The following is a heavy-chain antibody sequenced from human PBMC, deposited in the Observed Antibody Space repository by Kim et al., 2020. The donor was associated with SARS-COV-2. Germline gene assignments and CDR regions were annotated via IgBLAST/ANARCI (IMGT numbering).Heavy chain of an antibody. J-gene: IGHJ4*03. CDR3: AKTSRTGLATGY. CDR1: WYTLSQSW. CDR2: IYPDDSDT. Sequence: GESLKISCQGSWYTLSQSWIAWVGQTPDKGLEWVGIIYPDDSDTNYSPSFQGRVIISADTSSSTAFLQWRSLQASDTAMYYCAKTSRTGLATGY. V-gene: IGHV5-51*01.